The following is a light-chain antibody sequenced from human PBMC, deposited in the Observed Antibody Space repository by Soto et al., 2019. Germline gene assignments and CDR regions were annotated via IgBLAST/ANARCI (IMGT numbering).Light chain of an antibody. CDR1: SSDVAAYNY. CDR3: SSYTSSSTSVV. Sequence: QSVLTQPASVSGSPGQSITISCTGTSSDVAAYNYVSWYQQHPGKAPKLLIYEVSNRPSGVSNRFSGSKSGNTASLTIPGLQAEDEADYCCSSYTSSSTSVVFGGGTQLTVL. V-gene: IGLV2-14*01. J-gene: IGLJ2*01. CDR2: EVS.